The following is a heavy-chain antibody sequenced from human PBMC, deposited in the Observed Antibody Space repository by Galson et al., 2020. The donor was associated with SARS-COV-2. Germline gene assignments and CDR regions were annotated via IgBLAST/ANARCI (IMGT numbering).Heavy chain of an antibody. CDR1: GGSISSSY. D-gene: IGHD3-22*01. J-gene: IGHJ3*02. V-gene: IGHV4-59*08. CDR3: ARHELGRITMIVVAPWAFDI. CDR2: IYYSGST. Sequence: ETSETLSLTCTVSGGSISSSYWSWIRQPPGKGLEWIGYIYYSGSTNYNPSLKSRVTISVDTSKNQFSLKLSSVTAADTAVYYCARHELGRITMIVVAPWAFDIWGQGTMVTVSS.